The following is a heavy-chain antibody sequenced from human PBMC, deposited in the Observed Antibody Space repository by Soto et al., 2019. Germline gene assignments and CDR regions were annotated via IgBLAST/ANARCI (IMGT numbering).Heavy chain of an antibody. CDR3: TTVVHIVVVVAAKGYYGMDV. J-gene: IGHJ6*02. CDR1: GFTFSNAW. CDR2: IKSKTDGGTT. D-gene: IGHD2-15*01. Sequence: GGSLRLSCAASGFTFSNAWMSWVRQAPGKGLEWVGRIKSKTDGGTTDYAAPVKGRFTISRDDSKNTLYLQMNSLKTEDTAVYYCTTVVHIVVVVAAKGYYGMDVWGQGTTVTVSS. V-gene: IGHV3-15*01.